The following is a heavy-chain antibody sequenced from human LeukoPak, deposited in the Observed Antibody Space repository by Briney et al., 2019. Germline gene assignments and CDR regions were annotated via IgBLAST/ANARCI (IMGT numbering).Heavy chain of an antibody. CDR2: ISYDGSNK. Sequence: GRSLRLPCAASGFIFSSYGMHWVRQAPGKGLEWVAVISYDGSNKYYADSVKGRFTISRDNSKNTLYLQMNSLRAEDTAVYYCAKDGLRFGELLTFFDYWGQGTLVTVSS. D-gene: IGHD3-10*01. V-gene: IGHV3-30*18. CDR3: AKDGLRFGELLTFFDY. J-gene: IGHJ4*02. CDR1: GFIFSSYG.